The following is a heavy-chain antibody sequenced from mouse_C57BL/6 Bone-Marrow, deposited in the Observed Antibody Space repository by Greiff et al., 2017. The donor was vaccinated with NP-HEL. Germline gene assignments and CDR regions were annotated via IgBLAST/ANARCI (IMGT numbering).Heavy chain of an antibody. CDR3: ARGYGNYGAMDY. CDR2: IYPGGGYT. V-gene: IGHV1-63*01. J-gene: IGHJ4*01. D-gene: IGHD2-1*01. Sequence: QVQLQQSGAELVRPGTSVKMSCKASGYTFTNYWIGWVKQRPGHGLEWIGDIYPGGGYTNYNEKFKGKATLTADKSSSTAYMQFSSLTSEDSAIYYGARGYGNYGAMDYWGQGTSVTVSS. CDR1: GYTFTNYW.